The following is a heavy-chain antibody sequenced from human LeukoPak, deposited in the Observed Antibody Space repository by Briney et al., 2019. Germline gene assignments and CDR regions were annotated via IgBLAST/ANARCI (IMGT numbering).Heavy chain of an antibody. J-gene: IGHJ4*02. Sequence: SETLSLTCAVDGGSFSGYYWSWIRQPPGKGLEWIGEINHSGSTNYNPSLKSRVTISVDTSKNQFSLQLSSVTAADTAVYYCPRGPWYDFWSGYYGHWCQGTLVTVSS. CDR1: GGSFSGYY. V-gene: IGHV4-34*01. CDR3: PRGPWYDFWSGYYGH. D-gene: IGHD3-3*01. CDR2: INHSGST.